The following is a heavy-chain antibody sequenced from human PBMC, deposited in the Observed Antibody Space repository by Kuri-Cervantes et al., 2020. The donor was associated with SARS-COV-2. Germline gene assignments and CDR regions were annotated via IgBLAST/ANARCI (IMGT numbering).Heavy chain of an antibody. D-gene: IGHD1-26*01. CDR1: GYTFTSYY. J-gene: IGHJ4*02. CDR3: ARGRTHSGSYWPD. CDR2: INPSGGST. V-gene: IGHV1-46*01. Sequence: ASVKVSCKASGYTFTSYYMHWVRQAPGQGLEWMGIINPSGGSTSYAQKFQGRVTMTTDTSTSTAYMELRSLRSDDTAVYYCARGRTHSGSYWPDWGQGTLVTGYS.